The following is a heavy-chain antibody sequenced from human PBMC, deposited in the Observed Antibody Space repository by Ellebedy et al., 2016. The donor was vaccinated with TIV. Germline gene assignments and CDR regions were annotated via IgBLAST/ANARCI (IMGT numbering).Heavy chain of an antibody. V-gene: IGHV3-21*04. Sequence: GESLKISXAASGFTFSSYAMNWVRQAPGKGLEWVSSISDSSTYIHYADSMRGRFTISRDNTKYSLYLQMNSLRAEDTAVYYCAKDVLPDYGSGIFYPSDYWGQGTLVTVSS. CDR2: ISDSSTYI. J-gene: IGHJ4*02. CDR1: GFTFSSYA. D-gene: IGHD3-10*01. CDR3: AKDVLPDYGSGIFYPSDY.